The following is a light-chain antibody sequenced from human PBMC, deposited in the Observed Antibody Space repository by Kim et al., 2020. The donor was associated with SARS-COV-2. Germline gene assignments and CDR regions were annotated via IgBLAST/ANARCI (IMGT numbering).Light chain of an antibody. CDR1: KLGDKY. Sequence: SYELTQPPSVSVSPGQAASITCSGYKLGDKYVSWYQQKPGQSPVVVIYQDSQRPSGIPERFSGSNSGNTATLTISGTQAMDEADYYCLAWDSLTRNYVFG. J-gene: IGLJ1*01. CDR3: LAWDSLTRNYV. CDR2: QDS. V-gene: IGLV3-1*01.